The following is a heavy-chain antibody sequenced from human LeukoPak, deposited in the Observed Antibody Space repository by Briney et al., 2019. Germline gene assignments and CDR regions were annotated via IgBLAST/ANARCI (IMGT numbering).Heavy chain of an antibody. Sequence: GGSLRLSCAASGFTFDDYAMLWLRHAQGKGLEWVSGISWNSGRIGYADSVKGRFTISRDNAKNSPYLQMNSLRAEDTALYYCAKDNGSIAVAASMDVWGQGTTVTVSS. CDR3: AKDNGSIAVAASMDV. V-gene: IGHV3-9*01. D-gene: IGHD6-19*01. CDR1: GFTFDDYA. J-gene: IGHJ6*02. CDR2: ISWNSGRI.